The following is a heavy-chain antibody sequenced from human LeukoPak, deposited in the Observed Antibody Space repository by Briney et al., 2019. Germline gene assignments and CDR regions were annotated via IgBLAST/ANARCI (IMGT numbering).Heavy chain of an antibody. CDR3: AAARHCSSTSCYEY. CDR1: GFTFTSSA. J-gene: IGHJ4*02. D-gene: IGHD2-2*01. CDR2: IVVGSGNT. V-gene: IGHV1-58*02. Sequence: SVKVSCKASGFTFTSSAMQWVRQARGQRLEWIGLIVVGSGNTNYAQKFQERVTITRDMSTSTAYMELSSLRSEDTAVYYCAAARHCSSTSCYEYWGQGTLVTVSS.